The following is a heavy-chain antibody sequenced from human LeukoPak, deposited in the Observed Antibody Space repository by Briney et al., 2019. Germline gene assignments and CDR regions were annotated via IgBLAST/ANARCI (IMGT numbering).Heavy chain of an antibody. CDR2: INHSGST. J-gene: IGHJ4*02. CDR1: GGSFSGYY. Sequence: SETLSLTCAVYGGSFSGYYWSWIRQPPGKGLEWIGEINHSGSTNYNPSLKSRVTISVDTSKKQFSLKLSSVTAADTAVYYCARVDDFWSGYYEDYWGQGTLVTVSS. CDR3: ARVDDFWSGYYEDY. D-gene: IGHD3-3*01. V-gene: IGHV4-34*01.